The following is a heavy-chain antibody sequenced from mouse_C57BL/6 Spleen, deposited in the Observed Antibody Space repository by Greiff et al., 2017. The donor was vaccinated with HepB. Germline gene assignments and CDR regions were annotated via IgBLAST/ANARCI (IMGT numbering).Heavy chain of an antibody. CDR1: GYTFTSYG. V-gene: IGHV1-81*01. CDR3: AREGIYDGYYYAMDY. J-gene: IGHJ4*01. CDR2: IYPRSGNT. Sequence: QVQLKQSGAELARPGASVKLSCKASGYTFTSYGISWVKQRTGQGLEWIGEIYPRSGNTYYNEKFKGKATLTADKSSSTAYMELRSLTSEDSAVYFCAREGIYDGYYYAMDYWGQGTSVTVSS. D-gene: IGHD2-3*01.